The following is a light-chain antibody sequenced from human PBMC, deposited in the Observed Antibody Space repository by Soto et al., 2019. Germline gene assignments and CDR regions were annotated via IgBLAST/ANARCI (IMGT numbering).Light chain of an antibody. Sequence: EIVMTQSPPTLSVSPGERITLSCRASQSVSSRLAWYQQKPGQSPRLLIYCASTSATGIPARFSGSGSGTEFTLTISSLQSVDFAVYYRHQENNLSTFGQGTKVDIK. J-gene: IGKJ1*01. CDR1: QSVSSR. V-gene: IGKV3-15*01. CDR2: CAS. CDR3: HQENNLST.